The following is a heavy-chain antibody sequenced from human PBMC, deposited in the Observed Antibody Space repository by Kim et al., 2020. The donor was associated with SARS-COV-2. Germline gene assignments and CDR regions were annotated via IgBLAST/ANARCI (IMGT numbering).Heavy chain of an antibody. D-gene: IGHD4-4*01. Sequence: SETLSLTCAVYGGSFSGYYWSWIRQPPGKGLEWIGEINHSGSTNYNPSLKSRVTISVDTPKNQFSLKLSSVTAAATAVYYCARGVTGSNYYFDYWRQGTL. CDR1: GGSFSGYY. CDR3: ARGVTGSNYYFDY. CDR2: INHSGST. J-gene: IGHJ4*02. V-gene: IGHV4-34*01.